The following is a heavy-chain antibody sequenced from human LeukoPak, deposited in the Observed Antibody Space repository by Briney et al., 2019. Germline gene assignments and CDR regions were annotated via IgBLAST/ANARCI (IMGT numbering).Heavy chain of an antibody. J-gene: IGHJ4*02. CDR3: AKDPLPAILVVVAAPYY. V-gene: IGHV3-30*18. CDR1: GFTFSSYG. Sequence: EGSLRLSCAASGFTFSSYGMHWVRQAPGKGLEWVAVISYDGSNKYYADSVKGRFTISRDNSKNTLYLQMNSLRAEDTAVYYCAKDPLPAILVVVAAPYYWGQGTLVTVSS. D-gene: IGHD2-15*01. CDR2: ISYDGSNK.